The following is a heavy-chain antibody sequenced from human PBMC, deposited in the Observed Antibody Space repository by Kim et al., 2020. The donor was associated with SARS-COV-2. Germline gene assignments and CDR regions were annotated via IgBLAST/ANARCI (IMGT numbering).Heavy chain of an antibody. J-gene: IGHJ4*02. Sequence: YTAKVRFTISRANAKNTLYMKMNRLGAEDTALYYCAKGASGSYSSYFDYWGQGTLVTVSS. V-gene: IGHV3-30*02. CDR3: AKGASGSYSSYFDY. D-gene: IGHD2-15*01.